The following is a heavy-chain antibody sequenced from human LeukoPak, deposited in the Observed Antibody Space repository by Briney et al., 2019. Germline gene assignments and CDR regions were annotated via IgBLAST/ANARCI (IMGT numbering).Heavy chain of an antibody. V-gene: IGHV1-3*01. J-gene: IGHJ4*02. D-gene: IGHD3-3*01. Sequence: ASVKVSCKASGYTFTSYAMHWVRQAPGQRLEWMGWINAGNGNTKYSQKFQGRVTFTRDTSASTAYMELSSLRSEDTAVYYCARDPPPIFGVVEMDYWGQGTLVTVSS. CDR3: ARDPPPIFGVVEMDY. CDR2: INAGNGNT. CDR1: GYTFTSYA.